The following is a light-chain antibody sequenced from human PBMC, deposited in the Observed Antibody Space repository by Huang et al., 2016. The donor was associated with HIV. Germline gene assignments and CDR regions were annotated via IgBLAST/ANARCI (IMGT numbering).Light chain of an antibody. CDR3: QQYYTPPYT. J-gene: IGKJ2*01. CDR1: QTVLSRSNRKNY. CDR2: WAS. V-gene: IGKV4-1*01. Sequence: DVVMTQSPDSLTVSLVAMATINCKSSQTVLSRSNRKNYLAWYQQRPGQPPKGLIYWASSRESGVPDRVSGSGSETDFNLTISSLQPDDVAVYYCQQYYTPPYTFGQGTKLEIK.